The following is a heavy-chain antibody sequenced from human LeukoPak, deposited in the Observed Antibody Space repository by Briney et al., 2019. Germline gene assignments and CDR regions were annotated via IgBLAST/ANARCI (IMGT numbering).Heavy chain of an antibody. CDR2: IKQDGSEK. Sequence: GGSLRLSCAASGFTFSSYWMSWVRQAPGKGLEWVANIKQDGSEKYYVDSVKGRFTISRDNAKNSLYLQMNSLRAEDTAVYYCARGGTTYYYDSSGYYFDYWGQGTLVTVSS. V-gene: IGHV3-7*01. CDR1: GFTFSSYW. CDR3: ARGGTTYYYDSSGYYFDY. D-gene: IGHD3-22*01. J-gene: IGHJ4*02.